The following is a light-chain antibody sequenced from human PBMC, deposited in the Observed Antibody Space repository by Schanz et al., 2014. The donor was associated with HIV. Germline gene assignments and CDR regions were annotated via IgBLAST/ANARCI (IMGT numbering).Light chain of an antibody. J-gene: IGLJ3*02. Sequence: QSVLTQPPSVSGTPGQRVTISCSGSSSNFRSNTVNWYQQLPGTAPKLLIYNSYHRPSGVPDRFSGSTSGTSASLAISGLQSEDEADYYCATWDDSLNGWVFGGGTKLTVL. CDR2: NSY. CDR1: SSNFRSNT. CDR3: ATWDDSLNGWV. V-gene: IGLV1-44*01.